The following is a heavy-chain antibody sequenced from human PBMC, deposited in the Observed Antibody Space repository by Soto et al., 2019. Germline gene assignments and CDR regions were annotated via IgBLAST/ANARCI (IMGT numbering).Heavy chain of an antibody. D-gene: IGHD3-3*01. CDR3: ARGRTYYAP. CDR2: ISISGNT. V-gene: IGHV4-59*01. J-gene: IGHJ5*02. Sequence: SETLSLTCTVSGGSISSDFWSWIRQPPWKGLEWIGYISISGNTDYSPSLKSRATISADTSRNQFSLKLRSVNTADTAVYFCARGRTYYAPWGRGTLVTVSS. CDR1: GGSISSDF.